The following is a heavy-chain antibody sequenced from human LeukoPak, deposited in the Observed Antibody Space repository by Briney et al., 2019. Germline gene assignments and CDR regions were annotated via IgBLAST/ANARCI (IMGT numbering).Heavy chain of an antibody. CDR3: ASDRRSDSSGYAFDI. J-gene: IGHJ3*02. D-gene: IGHD3-22*01. CDR1: GFTFTNYN. Sequence: PGGSLRLSCAASGFTFTNYNMNWVRQAPGKGLEWVSSISSTSRSYIYYADSVKGRFTISRDNAKNSLYLQMNSLGAEDTAFYYCASDRRSDSSGYAFDIWGQGTMVTVSS. V-gene: IGHV3-21*04. CDR2: ISSTSRSYI.